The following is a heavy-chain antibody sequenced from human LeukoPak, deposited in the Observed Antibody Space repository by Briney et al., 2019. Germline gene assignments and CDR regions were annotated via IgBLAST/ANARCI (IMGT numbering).Heavy chain of an antibody. D-gene: IGHD3-22*01. CDR2: ISGIDGSS. CDR1: GFTFSSFA. CDR3: AREWASYDRSGYYPFDH. V-gene: IGHV3-23*01. J-gene: IGHJ4*02. Sequence: GGSLRLSCAASGFTFSSFAMSWVRQAPGKGLEWVSGISGIDGSSYYADSVKGRFTISRDNSKNTLYLQMNSLRAEDTAVYYCAREWASYDRSGYYPFDHWGQGTLVTVSS.